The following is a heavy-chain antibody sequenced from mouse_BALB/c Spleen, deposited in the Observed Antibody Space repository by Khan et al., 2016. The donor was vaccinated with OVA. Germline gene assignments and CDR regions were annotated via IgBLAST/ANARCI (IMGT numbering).Heavy chain of an antibody. D-gene: IGHD4-1*01. J-gene: IGHJ3*01. CDR1: GYTFTNYV. CDR3: ATEESNWDFYFAY. V-gene: IGHV1S136*01. CDR2: INPYNDGI. Sequence: VQLQQSGPDLVKPGASVKMSCKASGYTFTNYVIHWVKQKPGQGLEWIGYINPYNDGIRYNEKFKGKATLTSDKSSSTAYMELSSLTSEDSAVYYHATEESNWDFYFAYWGQATLVTVSA.